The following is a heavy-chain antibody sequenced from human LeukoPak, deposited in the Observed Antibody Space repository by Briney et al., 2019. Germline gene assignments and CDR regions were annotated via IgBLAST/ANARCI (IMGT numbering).Heavy chain of an antibody. CDR2: ISGSGGST. CDR1: GFTFSSYA. J-gene: IGHJ4*02. V-gene: IGHV3-23*01. Sequence: GGSLRLSCAASGFTFSSYALSWVRQAPGKGLEWVSGISGSGGSTHYADSVKGRFTISRDKSKNTLYLEMNSLRAEDTAVYYCAKDRDSSSGYLGSCFGDYWGQGTLVTVSS. CDR3: AKDRDSSSGYLGSCFGDY. D-gene: IGHD6-13*01.